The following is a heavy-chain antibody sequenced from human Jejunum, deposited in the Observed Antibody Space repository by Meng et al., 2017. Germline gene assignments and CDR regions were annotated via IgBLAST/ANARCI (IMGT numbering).Heavy chain of an antibody. CDR2: ISTDGRTT. CDR3: ARASYDTSITGGFYFDF. J-gene: IGHJ4*02. V-gene: IGHV3-64*02. CDR1: GFTFSNHA. Sequence: GESLKISCAASGFTFSNHALHWVRQAPGTGLEFVAAISTDGRTTSDADSVKGRFIISRDNSKNTLFLQMGSLRREDMAVYYCARASYDTSITGGFYFDFWGQGTRVTVSS. D-gene: IGHD3-22*01.